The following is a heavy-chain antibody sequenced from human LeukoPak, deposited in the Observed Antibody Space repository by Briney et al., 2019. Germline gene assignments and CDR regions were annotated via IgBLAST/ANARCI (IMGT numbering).Heavy chain of an antibody. CDR1: GYSFTSYW. Sequence: GESLKISCKGSGYSFTSYWIGWVRQMPGKGLEWMGIIYPGDSDTGYSPSFQGQVTISADKSISTAYLQWSSLKASDTAMYYCARWSSTSCYYGCWFDPWGQGTLVTVSS. CDR2: IYPGDSDT. D-gene: IGHD2-2*01. J-gene: IGHJ5*02. V-gene: IGHV5-51*01. CDR3: ARWSSTSCYYGCWFDP.